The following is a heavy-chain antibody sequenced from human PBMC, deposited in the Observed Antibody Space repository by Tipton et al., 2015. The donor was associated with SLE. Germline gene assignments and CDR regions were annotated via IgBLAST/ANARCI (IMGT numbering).Heavy chain of an antibody. D-gene: IGHD2-8*01. V-gene: IGHV4-59*11. J-gene: IGHJ4*02. Sequence: TLSLTCTVSGASISSHYWSWIRQPPGKGLEWIGYISDSGNTIDNPSLKSHLTISVDTSKNQFSLKLRSVTAADTAVYYCASILNHAFDYWGQGTLVTVSS. CDR1: GASISSHY. CDR3: ASILNHAFDY. CDR2: ISDSGNT.